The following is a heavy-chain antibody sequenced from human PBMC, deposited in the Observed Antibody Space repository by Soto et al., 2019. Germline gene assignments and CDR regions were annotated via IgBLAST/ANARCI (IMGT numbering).Heavy chain of an antibody. V-gene: IGHV3-23*01. CDR1: GFTFSSYA. CDR3: ASEYYYGSGSYPNFFDY. CDR2: ISGSGIKK. J-gene: IGHJ4*02. Sequence: GGSLRLSCAASGFTFSSYAMSWVRQAPGKGLEWVAVISGSGIKKYYADSVKGRFTISRDNSKNTLYLQMNSLRTEDTAVYYCASEYYYGSGSYPNFFDYWGQGTLVTVSS. D-gene: IGHD3-10*01.